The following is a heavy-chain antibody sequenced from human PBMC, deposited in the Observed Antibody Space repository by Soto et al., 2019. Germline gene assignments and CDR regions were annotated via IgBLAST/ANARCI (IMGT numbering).Heavy chain of an antibody. CDR2: IYHSGST. J-gene: IGHJ6*02. D-gene: IGHD1-1*01. CDR1: GGSISSSNW. Sequence: SETLSLTCAVSGGSISSSNWWSWVRQPPGKGLEWIGEIYHSGSTNYSPSLKSRVTISVDKSKNQFSLKLSSVTAADTAVYYCARDAGTTGGYYYYYGMDVWGQGTTVTVSS. V-gene: IGHV4-4*02. CDR3: ARDAGTTGGYYYYYGMDV.